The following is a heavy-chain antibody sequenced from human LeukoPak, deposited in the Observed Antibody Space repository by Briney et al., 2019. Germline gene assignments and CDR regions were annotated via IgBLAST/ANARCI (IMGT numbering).Heavy chain of an antibody. CDR2: INPSGGST. D-gene: IGHD1-14*01. CDR1: GYTFTSFG. V-gene: IGHV1-46*01. J-gene: IGHJ4*02. Sequence: GASVKVSCKASGYTFTSFGISWVGQAPGQGLEWMGIINPSGGSTRYAQKFQGRVTMASDTSTSTVYMELSSLRSEDTAVYYCARDRKLANFFDYWGQGTLVTVSS. CDR3: ARDRKLANFFDY.